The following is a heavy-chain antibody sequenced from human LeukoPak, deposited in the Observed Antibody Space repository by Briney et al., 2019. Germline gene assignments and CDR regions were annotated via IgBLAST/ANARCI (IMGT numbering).Heavy chain of an antibody. CDR3: ARQIFGVVPFFDY. CDR2: IYYSGST. V-gene: IGHV4-39*01. CDR1: GGSISSSSYY. Sequence: PSETLSLTCTVSGGSISSSSYYWGGIRQPPGKGREGIGSIYYSGSTYYNPSLKSRVTISVDTSKNQFSLKLSSVTAADTAVYYCARQIFGVVPFFDYWGQGTLVTVSS. D-gene: IGHD3-3*01. J-gene: IGHJ4*02.